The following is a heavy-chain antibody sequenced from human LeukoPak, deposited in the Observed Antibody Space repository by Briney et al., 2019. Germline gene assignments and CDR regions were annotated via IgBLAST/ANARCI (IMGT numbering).Heavy chain of an antibody. V-gene: IGHV3-21*01. J-gene: IGHJ4*02. CDR1: GFTFSSYT. CDR3: TRDRVQSGYTFGFEY. Sequence: TGGSLRLSCAASGFTFSSYTMNWVRQAPGKGLEWVSSISGSSSYIYQPHSLKGRFTISRDNAKNSLFLQMNSLRAEDTAVYYCTRDRVQSGYTFGFEYWGQGTLVTVSS. D-gene: IGHD5-18*01. CDR2: ISGSSSYI.